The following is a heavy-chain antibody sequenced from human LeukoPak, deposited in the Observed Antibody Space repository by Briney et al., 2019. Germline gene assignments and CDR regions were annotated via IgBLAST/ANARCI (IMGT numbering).Heavy chain of an antibody. Sequence: GSLRLSCAVSGFTLSSNYMSWVRQVPGKGLEWVSAISGSGGSTYYADSVKGRFTISRDNSKNTLYLQMNSLRAEDTAVYYCAKDPLGLGYWGQGTLVTVSS. V-gene: IGHV3-23*01. D-gene: IGHD3-3*02. CDR3: AKDPLGLGY. CDR1: GFTLSSNY. CDR2: ISGSGGST. J-gene: IGHJ4*02.